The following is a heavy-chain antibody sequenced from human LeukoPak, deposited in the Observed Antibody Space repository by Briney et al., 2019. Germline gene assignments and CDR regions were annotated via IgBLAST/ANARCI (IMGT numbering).Heavy chain of an antibody. V-gene: IGHV1-69*04. D-gene: IGHD6-13*01. Sequence: SVKVSCKASGGTFSSYAISWVRQAPGQGLEWMGRIIPILGIANYAQKFQGRVTITADKSTSTAYMELSSLRSEDTAVYYCARDANRKAAAVPGYWGQGTLVTVSS. CDR1: GGTFSSYA. J-gene: IGHJ4*02. CDR2: IIPILGIA. CDR3: ARDANRKAAAVPGY.